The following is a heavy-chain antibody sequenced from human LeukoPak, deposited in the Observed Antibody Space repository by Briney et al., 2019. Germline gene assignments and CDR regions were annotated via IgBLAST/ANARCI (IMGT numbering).Heavy chain of an antibody. CDR2: IKQDGSEK. CDR3: ARSRDYGDYGYFQH. V-gene: IGHV3-7*01. CDR1: GFTFSSYS. Sequence: GGSLRLSCAASGFTFSSYSMNWVRQAPGKGLEWVANIKQDGSEKYYVDSVKGRFTISRVNAKNSLYLQMNSLRAEDTAVYYCARSRDYGDYGYFQHWGQGTLVTVSS. J-gene: IGHJ1*01. D-gene: IGHD4-17*01.